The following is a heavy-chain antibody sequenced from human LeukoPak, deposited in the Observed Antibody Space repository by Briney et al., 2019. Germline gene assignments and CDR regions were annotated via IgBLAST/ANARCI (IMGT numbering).Heavy chain of an antibody. V-gene: IGHV3-53*01. CDR2: IYSGGST. Sequence: GGSLRLSCAASGFIVSSNYMSWVRQAPGKGLEWVSVIYSGGSTYYADSVKGRFTISRDNSKNTLYLQMNSLRAEDTAVYYCATAVPGSYFFDYWGQGTLVTVSS. CDR3: ATAVPGSYFFDY. CDR1: GFIVSSNY. J-gene: IGHJ4*02. D-gene: IGHD6-19*01.